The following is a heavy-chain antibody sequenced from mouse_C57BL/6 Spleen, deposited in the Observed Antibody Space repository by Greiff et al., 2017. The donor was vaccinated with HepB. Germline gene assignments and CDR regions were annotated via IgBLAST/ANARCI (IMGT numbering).Heavy chain of an antibody. Sequence: QVQLQQPGAELVMPGASVKLSCKASGYTFTSYWMHWVKQRPGQGLEWIGEIDPSDSYTNYNQKFKGKSTLTVDKSSSTAYMQLSSLTSEDSAVYYCAREWLYGLAWFAYWGQGTLVTVSA. CDR1: GYTFTSYW. CDR3: AREWLYGLAWFAY. CDR2: IDPSDSYT. J-gene: IGHJ3*01. D-gene: IGHD1-2*01. V-gene: IGHV1-69*01.